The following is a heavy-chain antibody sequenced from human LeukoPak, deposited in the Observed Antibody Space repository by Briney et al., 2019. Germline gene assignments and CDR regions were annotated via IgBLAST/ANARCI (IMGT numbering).Heavy chain of an antibody. D-gene: IGHD6-13*01. V-gene: IGHV1-2*02. Sequence: ASVKVSCKASGYTFTGYYMHWVRQAPGQGLEWMGWINPNSGGTNYAQKFQGRVTMTRDTSISTAYMELSRLRPDDTAVYYCAREPSASSSWATSFDYWGQGTLVTVSS. CDR2: INPNSGGT. CDR3: AREPSASSSWATSFDY. CDR1: GYTFTGYY. J-gene: IGHJ4*02.